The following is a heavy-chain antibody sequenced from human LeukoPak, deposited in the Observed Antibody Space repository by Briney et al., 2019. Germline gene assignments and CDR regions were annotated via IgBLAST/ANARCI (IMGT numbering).Heavy chain of an antibody. Sequence: SETLCLTCTVSGDSISISTYYWGWIRQPPGKGLEWIGSIYHSGSTHYNPSHRSRVTMSVDTSKNQFTLKVTAVTAADTAVYYCVTNGTVTVAGTKFNYFDYWGQGALVTVSS. CDR2: IYHSGST. J-gene: IGHJ4*02. CDR1: GDSISISTYY. V-gene: IGHV4-39*01. CDR3: VTNGTVTVAGTKFNYFDY. D-gene: IGHD6-19*01.